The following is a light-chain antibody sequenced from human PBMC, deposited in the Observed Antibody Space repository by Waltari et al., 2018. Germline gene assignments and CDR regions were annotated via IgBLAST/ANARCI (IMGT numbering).Light chain of an antibody. CDR3: CSYAGSLSKV. Sequence: QSALTQPASVSWAPGPSVTISRTGTSRDFGSFNLFPWYQQHPGTAPKLMIYEVSKRPSGVSNRFSGSKSGNTASLTISGLQADDEADYYCCSYAGSLSKVFGGGTKLTVL. V-gene: IGLV2-23*02. CDR1: SRDFGSFNL. CDR2: EVS. J-gene: IGLJ2*01.